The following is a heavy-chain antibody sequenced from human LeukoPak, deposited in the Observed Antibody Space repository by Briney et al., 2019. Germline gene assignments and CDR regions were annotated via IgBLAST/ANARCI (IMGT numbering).Heavy chain of an antibody. CDR2: FDPEDGET. D-gene: IGHD1-20*01. Sequence: GASVKVSCKASGYTLTELSMHWVRQAPGKGLEWMGGFDPEDGETIYAQKFQGRVTMTEDTSTDTAYMELSSLRSEDTAVYYCATDSLTGNDAFDIWGQGTMVTVSS. CDR3: ATDSLTGNDAFDI. J-gene: IGHJ3*02. V-gene: IGHV1-24*01. CDR1: GYTLTELS.